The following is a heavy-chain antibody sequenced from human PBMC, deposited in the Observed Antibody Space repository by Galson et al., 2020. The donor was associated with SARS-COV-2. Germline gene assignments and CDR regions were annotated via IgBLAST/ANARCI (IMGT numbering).Heavy chain of an antibody. Sequence: GGSLRLSCAASGFTFSSYGMHWVRQAPGKGLEWVAVIPYDGSNKYYADSVKGRFTISRDNSKNTLYLQMNSLRAEDTAVYYCAKDAFSYYDSSGYYYTYWGQGTLVTVSS. V-gene: IGHV3-30*18. CDR1: GFTFSSYG. D-gene: IGHD3-22*01. CDR2: IPYDGSNK. J-gene: IGHJ4*02. CDR3: AKDAFSYYDSSGYYYTY.